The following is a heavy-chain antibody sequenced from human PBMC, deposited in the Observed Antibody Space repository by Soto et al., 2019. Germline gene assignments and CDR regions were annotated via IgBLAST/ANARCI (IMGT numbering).Heavy chain of an antibody. CDR2: MNPNSGET. CDR1: GYTFTDYD. Sequence: QEQLVQSGAEVKKPGASVKVSCKTSGYTFTDYDINWVRQATGQGLEWIGWMNPNSGETGYAQKFQGRVTMTRRASLSTAYLELSSLRSEDTAVYYCARVAVAARTRWYNWFDPWGQGTLVTVSS. V-gene: IGHV1-8*01. D-gene: IGHD2-15*01. J-gene: IGHJ5*02. CDR3: ARVAVAARTRWYNWFDP.